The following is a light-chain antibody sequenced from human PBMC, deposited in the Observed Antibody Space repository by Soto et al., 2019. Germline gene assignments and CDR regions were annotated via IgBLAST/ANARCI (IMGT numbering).Light chain of an antibody. V-gene: IGKV1-33*01. Sequence: DLPMTQSPSSLSASVGDRVTTTCQASQDISNYLNWYQQKPGKAPKLLIYDASNLETGVPSRFSGSGSGTDFTFTISSLQPEDIATYYCQQYDNLPFTFGPGTKVDIK. CDR1: QDISNY. J-gene: IGKJ3*01. CDR3: QQYDNLPFT. CDR2: DAS.